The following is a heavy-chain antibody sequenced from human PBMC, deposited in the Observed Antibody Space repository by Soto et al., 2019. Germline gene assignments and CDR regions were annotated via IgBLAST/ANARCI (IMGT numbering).Heavy chain of an antibody. J-gene: IGHJ5*02. Sequence: GESLKISCKGYGYSFTSYWIGWVRQMPGKGLEWMGIIYPGDSDTRYSPSFQGQVTISADKSISTAYLQWSSLKASDTAMYYCARQSVVAATWFDPWGQGTLVTVSS. V-gene: IGHV5-51*01. CDR1: GYSFTSYW. CDR3: ARQSVVAATWFDP. D-gene: IGHD2-15*01. CDR2: IYPGDSDT.